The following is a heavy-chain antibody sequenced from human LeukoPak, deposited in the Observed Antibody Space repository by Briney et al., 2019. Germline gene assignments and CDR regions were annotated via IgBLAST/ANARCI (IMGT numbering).Heavy chain of an antibody. CDR3: ARHGHLGYCSSTSCYSEDWFDP. CDR1: GYRFTTSW. V-gene: IGHV5-10-1*01. J-gene: IGHJ5*02. Sequence: GESLKISCQGSGYRFTTSWISWVRQMPGKGLEWMGRIDPSDSYTNYSPSFQGHVTISADKSISTAYLQWSSLKASDTAMYYCARHGHLGYCSSTSCYSEDWFDPWGQGTLVTVSS. CDR2: IDPSDSYT. D-gene: IGHD2-2*01.